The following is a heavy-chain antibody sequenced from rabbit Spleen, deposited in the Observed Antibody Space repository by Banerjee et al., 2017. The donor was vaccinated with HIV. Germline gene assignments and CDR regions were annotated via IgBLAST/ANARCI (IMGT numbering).Heavy chain of an antibody. Sequence: QLVESGGGLVQPGGSLKLSCKASGFDFSSYGVSWVRQAPGKGLEWIGTIYAGSSGSAYYANWVNGRFTISLDNAQNTLFLQLNSLTAADTATYFCVREVAAKFNLWGPGTLVTVS. D-gene: IGHD4-1*01. CDR1: GFDFSSYG. CDR2: IYAGSSGSA. V-gene: IGHV1S7*01. CDR3: VREVAAKFNL. J-gene: IGHJ4*01.